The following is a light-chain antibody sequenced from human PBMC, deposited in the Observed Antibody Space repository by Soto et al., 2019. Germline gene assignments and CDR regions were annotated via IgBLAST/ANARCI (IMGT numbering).Light chain of an antibody. CDR1: SSDVGGYNY. CDR2: DVS. J-gene: IGLJ2*01. V-gene: IGLV2-14*01. CDR3: SSYTSSTTVL. Sequence: QSVLTQPASVSGSPGQSITISCTGTSSDVGGYNYVSWYQQEPGKAPKLLIYDVSYRPSGVSNRFSGSKSGNTASLTISGLQAEDEADYYCSSYTSSTTVLFGGGTKLTVL.